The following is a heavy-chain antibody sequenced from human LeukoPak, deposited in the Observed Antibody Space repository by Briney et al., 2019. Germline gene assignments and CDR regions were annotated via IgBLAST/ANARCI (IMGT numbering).Heavy chain of an antibody. CDR1: GYSFNSYY. V-gene: IGHV1-46*02. D-gene: IGHD3-10*01. CDR2: VNPSGGTT. CDR3: ARYGSGSYVNWFDP. Sequence: ASVKVYCKASGYSFNSYYMHWVRQATGQGLESLGIVNPSGGTTAYAQDFEGRITVTWDASTKTVYMELSSLRSQDTAVYYCARYGSGSYVNWFDPWGQGTLVTVSS. J-gene: IGHJ5*02.